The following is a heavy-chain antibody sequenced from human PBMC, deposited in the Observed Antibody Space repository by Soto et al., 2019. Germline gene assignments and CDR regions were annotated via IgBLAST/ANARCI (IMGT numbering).Heavy chain of an antibody. Sequence: ASVKVSCKTSDDTFSIYTLSWVRQAPGQGLEWMGIINPSGGSTSYAQKFQGRVTMTRDTSTSTVYMELSSLRSEDTAVYYCARDSGAFDIWGQGTMVTVS. J-gene: IGHJ3*02. V-gene: IGHV1-46*03. CDR2: INPSGGST. CDR1: DDTFSIYT. CDR3: ARDSGAFDI.